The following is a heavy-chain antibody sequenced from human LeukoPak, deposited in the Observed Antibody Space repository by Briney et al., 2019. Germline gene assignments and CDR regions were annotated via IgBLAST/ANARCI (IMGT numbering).Heavy chain of an antibody. CDR2: IYNSGNS. CDR1: GGSISSYY. D-gene: IGHD3-10*01. J-gene: IGHJ5*02. Sequence: KSSETLSLTCTVSGGSISSYYWSWIRQPPGKGLEWIGYIYNSGNSNYNPSLKSRVTISVDMSKNQFSLKLSSVTAADTAVYYCARHDLVRDWFDPWGQGTLVTVSS. V-gene: IGHV4-59*08. CDR3: ARHDLVRDWFDP.